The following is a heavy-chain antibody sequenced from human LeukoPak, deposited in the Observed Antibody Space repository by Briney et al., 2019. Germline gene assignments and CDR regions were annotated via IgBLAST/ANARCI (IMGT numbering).Heavy chain of an antibody. CDR3: ARGGYGHGWSFDY. CDR1: GFTFSSYA. CDR2: ISGSGDDT. J-gene: IGHJ4*02. D-gene: IGHD6-19*01. V-gene: IGHV3-23*01. Sequence: GGSLRLSCAASGFTFSSYALSWVRQAPGKGLVWVSTISGSGDDTFYAYSVKGRFTISRDNSKNTLYLQMDSLRAEDTAVYYCARGGYGHGWSFDYWGQETLVTVSS.